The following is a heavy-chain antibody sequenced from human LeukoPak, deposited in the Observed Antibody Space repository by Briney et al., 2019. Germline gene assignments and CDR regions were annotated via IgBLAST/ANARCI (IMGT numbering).Heavy chain of an antibody. CDR1: GFTFSSYA. V-gene: IGHV3-30*04. J-gene: IGHJ4*02. Sequence: GGSLRLSCAASGFTFSSYAMHWVRQAPGKGLEWVAVISYDGSNKYYADSVKGRFTISRDNSKNTLYLQMNSLRAEDTAVYYRAKDSGYDSGADYWGQGTLVTVSS. CDR2: ISYDGSNK. CDR3: AKDSGYDSGADY. D-gene: IGHD5-12*01.